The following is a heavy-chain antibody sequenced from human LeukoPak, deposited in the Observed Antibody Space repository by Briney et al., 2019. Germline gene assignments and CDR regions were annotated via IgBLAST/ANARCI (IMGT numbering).Heavy chain of an antibody. D-gene: IGHD6-19*01. Sequence: GGSLRLSCAASGFTFSSYSMNWVRQAPGKGLEWVSSISSSSSYIYYADSVKGRFTISRDNAKNSLYLQMNSLRAEDTAVYYCALSSGWYGGLDLWGQGTLVTVSS. CDR2: ISSSSSYI. CDR1: GFTFSSYS. V-gene: IGHV3-21*01. CDR3: ALSSGWYGGLDL. J-gene: IGHJ4*02.